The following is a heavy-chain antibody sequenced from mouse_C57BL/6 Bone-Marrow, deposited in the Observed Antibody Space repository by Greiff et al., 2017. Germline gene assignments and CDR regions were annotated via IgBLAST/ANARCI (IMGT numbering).Heavy chain of an antibody. D-gene: IGHD1-1*01. V-gene: IGHV3-6*01. J-gene: IGHJ2*01. CDR3: ARAQYGSLDY. CDR1: GYSITSGYY. CDR2: ISYDGSN. Sequence: EVKLMESGPGLVKPSQSLSLTCSVTGYSITSGYYWNWIRQFPGNKLEWMGYISYDGSNNYNPSLKNRISITRDTSKNQFFLKLNSVTTEETATDYCARAQYGSLDYWGQGTTLTVSS.